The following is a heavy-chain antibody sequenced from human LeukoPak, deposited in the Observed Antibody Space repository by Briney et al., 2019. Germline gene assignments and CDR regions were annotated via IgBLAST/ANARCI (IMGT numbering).Heavy chain of an antibody. V-gene: IGHV3-23*01. CDR3: AKGWGIPIFGVVTN. CDR1: GFTFVGYA. Sequence: PGGSLRLSCAASGFTFVGYAMNWVRQAPGKGLEWVSAISGSGDVSYYADSVKGRFTISRDNSKNTLYLVMSSLRAEDTAVYYCAKGWGIPIFGVVTNWGQGTLVTVSS. CDR2: ISGSGDVS. D-gene: IGHD3-3*01. J-gene: IGHJ4*02.